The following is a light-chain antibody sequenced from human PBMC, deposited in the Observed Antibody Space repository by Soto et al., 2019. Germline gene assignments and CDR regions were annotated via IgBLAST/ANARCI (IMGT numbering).Light chain of an antibody. CDR2: GAS. CDR1: QSVSSN. V-gene: IGKV3-15*01. CDR3: QQYEKWPPMT. Sequence: KVLNQFPATRLFLLGERATLSRTASQSVSSNLAWYQQKPGQAPRLLIYGASTRATDIPDRFSGGVCGTEFTLTIRRLQSEDFAVYYCQQYEKWPPMTCGQRTKVDIK. J-gene: IGKJ1*01.